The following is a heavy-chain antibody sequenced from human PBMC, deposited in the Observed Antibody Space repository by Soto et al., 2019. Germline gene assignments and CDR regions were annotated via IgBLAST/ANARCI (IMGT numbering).Heavy chain of an antibody. D-gene: IGHD3-9*01. J-gene: IGHJ4*02. V-gene: IGHV2-70*04. CDR1: GFSLSTSGMR. Sequence: SGPTLVNPTQTLTLTCTFSGFSLSTSGMRVSWIRQPPGKALEWLARIDWDDDKFYSTSLKTRLTISKDTSKNQVVLTMTNMDPVDTATYYCARISYDILTGSADYFDYWGQGTLVTVS. CDR3: ARISYDILTGSADYFDY. CDR2: IDWDDDK.